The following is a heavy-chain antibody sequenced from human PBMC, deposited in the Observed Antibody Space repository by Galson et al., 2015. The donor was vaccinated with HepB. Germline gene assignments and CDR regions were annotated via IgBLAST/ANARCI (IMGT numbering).Heavy chain of an antibody. D-gene: IGHD1-26*01. CDR2: ISYDGSNK. V-gene: IGHV3-30*18. J-gene: IGHJ4*02. CDR3: AKGPAQWELPYYFDY. Sequence: SLRLSCAASGFTFSSYGMHWVRQAPGKGLEWVAVISYDGSNKYYADSVKGRFTISRDNSKNTLYLQMNSLRAEDTAVYYCAKGPAQWELPYYFDYWGQGTLVTVSS. CDR1: GFTFSSYG.